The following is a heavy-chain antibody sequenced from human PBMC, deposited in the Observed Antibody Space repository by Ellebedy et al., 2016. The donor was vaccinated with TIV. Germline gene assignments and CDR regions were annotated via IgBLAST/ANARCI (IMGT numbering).Heavy chain of an antibody. Sequence: SETLSLXXTVSGGSVSSGAYYWSWIRQPPGKGLEWIGSLMYSGTTYYNPSLKSRVTISVDTSKNQFSLKVTSVTAADTAVYYCAREDRQWELLFHLDNWGQGTLVTVSS. CDR3: AREDRQWELLFHLDN. D-gene: IGHD2-15*01. CDR2: LMYSGTT. J-gene: IGHJ4*02. CDR1: GGSVSSGAYY. V-gene: IGHV4-39*07.